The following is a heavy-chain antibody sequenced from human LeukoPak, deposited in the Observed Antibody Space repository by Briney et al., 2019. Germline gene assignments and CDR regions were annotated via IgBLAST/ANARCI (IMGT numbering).Heavy chain of an antibody. CDR2: TYYRSMWNS. V-gene: IGHV6-1*01. CDR1: GDSVSSNTAT. Sequence: SQTLSLTCAISGDSVSSNTATWNWIRQSPSRGLEWLGRTYYRSMWNSDYAPSVKSRTTINPDTSKNQVSLLLSSVTPDDTAVYYCTRDRAIWGQGTMVTVAS. CDR3: TRDRAI. J-gene: IGHJ3*02.